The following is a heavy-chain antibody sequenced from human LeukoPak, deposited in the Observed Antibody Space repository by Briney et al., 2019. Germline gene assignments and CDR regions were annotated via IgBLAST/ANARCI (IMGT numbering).Heavy chain of an antibody. CDR1: KFNFA. CDR2: ISGSGDST. V-gene: IGHV3-23*01. Sequence: GGSLRLSCAASKFNFAMSWVRQTAGKRLEWVSAISGSGDSTFYADSVKGRFTISRDNSKSTLYLQMNSLRVEDTATYYCAKGHFASSSFFDVWGQGTLVTVSS. CDR3: AKGHFASSSFFDV. D-gene: IGHD6-6*01. J-gene: IGHJ4*02.